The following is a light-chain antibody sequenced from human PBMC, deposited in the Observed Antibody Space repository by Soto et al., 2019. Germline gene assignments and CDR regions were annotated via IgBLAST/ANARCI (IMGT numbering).Light chain of an antibody. CDR3: QTWGTGTVI. CDR1: SGHSSYA. J-gene: IGLJ2*01. Sequence: QLVLTQSPSASASLVASVKLTCTLSSGHSSYAIAWHQQQPEKGPRYLMKINSDGSHNKGDGIPDRFSGSSSGAERYLTISSLQSEDEADYYCQTWGTGTVIFGGGTKLTVL. V-gene: IGLV4-69*01. CDR2: INSDGSH.